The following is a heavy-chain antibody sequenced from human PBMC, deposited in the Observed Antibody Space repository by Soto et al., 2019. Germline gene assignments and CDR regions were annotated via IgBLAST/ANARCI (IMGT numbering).Heavy chain of an antibody. Sequence: QVQLVQSGAEVKKPGSSVKVSCKASGGTFSSYAISWVRQAPGHGLVWMGGIIPIFGTANYAQKFQGRVTITADESTSTADVELSSLRSEHTAVYYRAQQLTTVTTIGYWGQGTLVTVSS. V-gene: IGHV1-69*01. D-gene: IGHD4-4*01. J-gene: IGHJ4*01. CDR1: GGTFSSYA. CDR2: IIPIFGTA. CDR3: AQQLTTVTTIGY.